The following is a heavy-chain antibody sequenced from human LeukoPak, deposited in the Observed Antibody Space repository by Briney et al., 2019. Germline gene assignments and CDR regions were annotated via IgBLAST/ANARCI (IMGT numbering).Heavy chain of an antibody. V-gene: IGHV3-30*18. CDR2: ISYDGSNK. J-gene: IGHJ4*02. D-gene: IGHD2-2*01. Sequence: GRSLRLSCAASGFTFSSYGMHWVRQAPGKGLEWVAVISYDGSNKYYADSVKGRFTISRDNSKNTLYLQMNSLRAEDTAVYYCAKDRSGRTRLPAPIDYWGQGTLVTVSS. CDR1: GFTFSSYG. CDR3: AKDRSGRTRLPAPIDY.